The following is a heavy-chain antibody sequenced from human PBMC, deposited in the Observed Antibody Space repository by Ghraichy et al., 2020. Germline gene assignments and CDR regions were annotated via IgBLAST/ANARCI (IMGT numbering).Heavy chain of an antibody. CDR1: GFTFNSYA. Sequence: GGSLRLSCAASGFTFNSYAMGWVRQAPGKGLEWVSTINEHGRATYYAASVKGRFTISRANSRVKLFLQVNSLRFDDTAVYYCAKEGRPYSGGGYFDLWGRGPLVTVSS. D-gene: IGHD5-18*01. CDR2: INEHGRAT. V-gene: IGHV3-23*01. CDR3: AKEGRPYSGGGYFDL. J-gene: IGHJ2*01.